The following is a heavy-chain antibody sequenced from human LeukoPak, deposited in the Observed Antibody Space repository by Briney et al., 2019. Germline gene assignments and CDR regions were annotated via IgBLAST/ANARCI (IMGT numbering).Heavy chain of an antibody. CDR1: GGSISSGDYY. V-gene: IGHV4-30-4*01. J-gene: IGHJ5*02. CDR3: ARPYYYDSRIDP. CDR2: TYYSGST. D-gene: IGHD3-22*01. Sequence: SETLSLTYTVSGGSISSGDYYWSWIRQPPGKGLEWIGYTYYSGSTYYNPSLKSRATISVDTSKNQFSLKLTSVTAADTAVYYCARPYYYDSRIDPWGQGTLVTVSS.